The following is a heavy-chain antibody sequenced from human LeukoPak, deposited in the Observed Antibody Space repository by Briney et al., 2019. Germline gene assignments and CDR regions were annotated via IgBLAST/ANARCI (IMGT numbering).Heavy chain of an antibody. Sequence: LETLSLTCAVSGGSIRSSNWWSWVRQPPGKGLEWIGEIYHSGSTNYNPSLKSRVTISVDKSKNQFSLKLSSVTAADTAVYYCARDKVISGWTYYFDYWGQGTLVTVSS. J-gene: IGHJ4*02. D-gene: IGHD6-19*01. CDR1: GGSIRSSNW. CDR3: ARDKVISGWTYYFDY. CDR2: IYHSGST. V-gene: IGHV4-4*02.